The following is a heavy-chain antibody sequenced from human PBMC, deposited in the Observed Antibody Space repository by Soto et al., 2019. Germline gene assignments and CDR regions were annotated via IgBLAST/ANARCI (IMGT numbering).Heavy chain of an antibody. V-gene: IGHV3-23*04. CDR1: GFDFGTYS. J-gene: IGHJ4*02. CDR3: AKADGEQWLLPHLDK. Sequence: EEQLVESGGGLVQPGGSLRLACAGSGFDFGTYSMNWVRQAPGKGLEWVSGISCCGGSTSYADSVKGRFSIARDDSTNTLSLQMNNLRVEDTAQYYCAKADGEQWLLPHLDKWGQGTLVTVS. CDR2: ISCCGGST. D-gene: IGHD6-19*01.